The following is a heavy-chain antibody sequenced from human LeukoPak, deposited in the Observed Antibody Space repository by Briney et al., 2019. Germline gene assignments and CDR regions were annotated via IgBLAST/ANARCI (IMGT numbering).Heavy chain of an antibody. V-gene: IGHV3-30*18. CDR1: GFTFSSYS. Sequence: GGSLRLSCAASGFTFSSYSMNWVRQAPGKGLEWVAVISYDGSNKYYADSVKGRFTISRDNSKNTLYLQMNSLRAEDTAVYYCANVAGATDYGDYSSIDYWGQGTLVTVSS. CDR3: ANVAGATDYGDYSSIDY. J-gene: IGHJ4*02. D-gene: IGHD4-17*01. CDR2: ISYDGSNK.